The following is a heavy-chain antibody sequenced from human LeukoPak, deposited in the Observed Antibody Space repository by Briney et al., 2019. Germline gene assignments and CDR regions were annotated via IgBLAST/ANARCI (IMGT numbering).Heavy chain of an antibody. CDR1: GFTFRNYW. V-gene: IGHV3-7*01. CDR3: VRVAGFFDF. CDR2: IKYDGSEK. D-gene: IGHD3-10*01. Sequence: GGSLRLSCATSGFTFRNYWMSWVRQAPGKGLEWVANIKYDGSEKYYEDSVKGRLTISRDNAKNSLYLQINSLRAEDTALYYCVRVAGFFDFWGQGTLVTASS. J-gene: IGHJ4*02.